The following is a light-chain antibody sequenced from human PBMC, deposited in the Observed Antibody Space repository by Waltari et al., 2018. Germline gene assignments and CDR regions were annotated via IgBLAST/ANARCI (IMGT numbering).Light chain of an antibody. V-gene: IGLV1-47*01. J-gene: IGLJ2*01. CDR3: ASWDGSLGGVI. CDR2: RNN. CDR1: TDTIGHHY. Sequence: QSVLSQPPSASGPPGQRVTISCSGSTDTIGHHYVTWYHQLPGTAPKLLIYRNNHRPSGVPDRFSGSKSGTSASLAISGLRSEDEADYYCASWDGSLGGVIFGGGTKLTVL.